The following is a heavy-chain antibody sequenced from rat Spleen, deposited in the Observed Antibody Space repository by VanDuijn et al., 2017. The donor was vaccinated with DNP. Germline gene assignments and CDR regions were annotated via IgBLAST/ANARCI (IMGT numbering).Heavy chain of an antibody. CDR2: ISSGGDRT. J-gene: IGHJ2*01. V-gene: IGHV5-27*01. CDR1: GFTFSDYG. CDR3: TKPLTMYTTDRGY. D-gene: IGHD1-6*01. Sequence: EVQLVESGGGLVQPGRSLKLSCAASGFTFSDYGMAWVRQAPKQGLEWVATISSGGDRTYYRVSVKGRFTVSRDNAKGTLYLQMDSLRSEDTATYYCTKPLTMYTTDRGYWGQGVMVTVSS.